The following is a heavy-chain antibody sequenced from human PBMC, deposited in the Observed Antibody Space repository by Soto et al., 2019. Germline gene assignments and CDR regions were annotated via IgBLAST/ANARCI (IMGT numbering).Heavy chain of an antibody. J-gene: IGHJ3*01. V-gene: IGHV4-59*01. Sequence: QVLLQESGPGLVKPSETLSLTCSVSGASMNNKYWSWLRQPPGKGLEWIGYIYYTGSTDYNPSLRSRVTIVVDTPKNQVALNLKSVTAADTAVYYCASHLMNAFDVWGQGALVTVSS. CDR2: IYYTGST. D-gene: IGHD3-3*02. CDR3: ASHLMNAFDV. CDR1: GASMNNKY.